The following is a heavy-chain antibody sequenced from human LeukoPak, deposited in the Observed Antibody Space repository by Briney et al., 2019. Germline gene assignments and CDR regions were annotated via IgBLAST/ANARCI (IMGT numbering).Heavy chain of an antibody. J-gene: IGHJ5*02. CDR1: GYTFTSYG. CDR3: ARDSGIIAAANWFDP. D-gene: IGHD6-13*01. V-gene: IGHV1-18*01. CDR2: ISAYNGNT. Sequence: GALVKVSCKASGYTFTSYGISWVRQAPGQGLEWMGWISAYNGNTNYAQKLQGRVTMTTDTSTSTAYMELRSLRSDDTAVYYCARDSGIIAAANWFDPWGQGTLVTVSS.